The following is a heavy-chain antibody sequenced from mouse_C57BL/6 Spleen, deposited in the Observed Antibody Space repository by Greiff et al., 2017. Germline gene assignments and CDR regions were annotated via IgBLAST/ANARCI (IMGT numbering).Heavy chain of an antibody. CDR1: GYTFTSYW. D-gene: IGHD1-1*01. J-gene: IGHJ2*01. Sequence: QVQLQQPGAELVRPGTSVKLSCKASGYTFTSYWMHWVKQRPGQGLEWIGVIDPSDSYTNYNQKFKGKATLTVDTSSSTAYMQLSSLTSEDSAVYYCARRGYYGSSYCDYWGQGTTLTVSS. CDR2: IDPSDSYT. V-gene: IGHV1-59*01. CDR3: ARRGYYGSSYCDY.